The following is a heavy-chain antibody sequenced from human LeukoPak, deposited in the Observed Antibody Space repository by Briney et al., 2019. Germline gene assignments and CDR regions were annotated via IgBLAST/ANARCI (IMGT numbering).Heavy chain of an antibody. V-gene: IGHV3-30*18. J-gene: IGHJ4*02. Sequence: GGSLRLSCAASGFTVSSYGMHWVCQARGKGLEWVAVISYDGSNKYYADSVKGRFTISRDNSKNTLYLQMNSLRAEDTAVYYCAKKVLRFLEWLFDYWGQGSLVTVSS. D-gene: IGHD3-3*01. CDR1: GFTVSSYG. CDR2: ISYDGSNK. CDR3: AKKVLRFLEWLFDY.